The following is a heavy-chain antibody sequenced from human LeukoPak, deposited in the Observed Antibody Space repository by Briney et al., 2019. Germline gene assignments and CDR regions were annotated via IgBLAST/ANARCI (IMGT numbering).Heavy chain of an antibody. CDR2: INPHSGGT. CDR1: GYTFTDYY. V-gene: IGHV1-2*02. D-gene: IGHD4-17*01. J-gene: IGHJ4*02. CDR3: ARDGDYEEGWSSYFDY. Sequence: ASVKVSCKASGYTFTDYYMHWVRQAPGQGLEWMGWINPHSGGTDHAQKFQGRVTMTRDMSTSTVYMELSSLRSEDTAVYYCARDGDYEEGWSSYFDYWGQGTLVTVSS.